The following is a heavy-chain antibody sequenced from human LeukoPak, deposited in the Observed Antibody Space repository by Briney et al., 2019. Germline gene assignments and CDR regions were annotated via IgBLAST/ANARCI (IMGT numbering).Heavy chain of an antibody. D-gene: IGHD2-15*01. V-gene: IGHV4-59*08. J-gene: IGHJ4*02. CDR3: ARHRHCSGGSCYGDQRY. CDR1: GGSISSYY. CDR2: IYYSGST. Sequence: SETLSLTCTASGGSISSYYWSWIRQPPGKGLEWIGYIYYSGSTNYNPSLKSRVTISVDTSKDQFSLKLSSVTAADTAVYYCARHRHCSGGSCYGDQRYWGQGTLVTVSS.